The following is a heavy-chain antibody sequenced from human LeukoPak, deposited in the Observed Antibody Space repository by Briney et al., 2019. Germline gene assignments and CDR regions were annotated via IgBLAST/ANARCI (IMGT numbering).Heavy chain of an antibody. CDR3: ARAGYYYDSSGSDY. D-gene: IGHD3-22*01. CDR2: IYYSGST. V-gene: IGHV4-59*01. Sequence: PSETLSLTCTVSGGSISSYYWSWIRQPPGKGLEWIGYIYYSGSTNYNPSLKSRVTISVDTSKNQFSLKLSSVTAADTAVYYCARAGYYYDSSGSDYWGQGTLVTVSS. CDR1: GGSISSYY. J-gene: IGHJ4*02.